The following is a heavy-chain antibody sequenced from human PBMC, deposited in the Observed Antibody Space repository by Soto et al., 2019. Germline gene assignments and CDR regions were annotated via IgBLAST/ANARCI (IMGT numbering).Heavy chain of an antibody. V-gene: IGHV1-3*01. CDR3: ARKGYYGAGSYYFDQ. D-gene: IGHD3-10*01. J-gene: IGHJ4*02. CDR1: GYTFTAYP. CDR2: INGANGDT. Sequence: QVQLVQSGAEVKKPGASVKVSCKASGYTFTAYPVHWVRQAPGQRLEWMGWINGANGDTGYSQKFQGRVSVTRDTSANTVYLELSSLTSEDTAVYYCARKGYYGAGSYYFDQWGQGTLVTVSS.